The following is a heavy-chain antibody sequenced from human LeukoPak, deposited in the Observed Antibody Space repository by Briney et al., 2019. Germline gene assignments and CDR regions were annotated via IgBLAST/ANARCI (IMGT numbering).Heavy chain of an antibody. CDR2: IYYSGST. V-gene: IGHV4-59*01. CDR1: GGSIGSYY. Sequence: PSETLSLTCTVSGGSIGSYYWNWIRQPPGKGLEWIGHIYYSGSTNYNPSLKSRVTVSVDTSKNQFSLKLSSVTAADTAVYYCARGAGNYYFYGMDVWGQGTTVTVSS. CDR3: ARGAGNYYFYGMDV. J-gene: IGHJ6*02.